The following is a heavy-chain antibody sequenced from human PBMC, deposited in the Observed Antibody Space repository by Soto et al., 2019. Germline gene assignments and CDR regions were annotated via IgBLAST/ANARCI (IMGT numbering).Heavy chain of an antibody. J-gene: IGHJ4*02. Sequence: QVQLQESGPGLVEPSETLSLTCTVSGGSLSNSYWTWIRQPPGKGMEWIGYTYSTGSTNYNPSLKSRVTISIDTSMNQFSLYLTSVTAADTAVYYCARGGVATFLGNWGRGTLVTVSS. D-gene: IGHD2-15*01. V-gene: IGHV4-59*01. CDR1: GGSLSNSY. CDR3: ARGGVATFLGN. CDR2: TYSTGST.